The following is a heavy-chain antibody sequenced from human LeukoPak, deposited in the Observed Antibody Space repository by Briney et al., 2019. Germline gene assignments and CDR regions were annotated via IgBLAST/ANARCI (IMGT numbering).Heavy chain of an antibody. CDR3: AGGSNRGWRSLAY. Sequence: SETLSLTCTVSGDSISGYYWSWIRQPAGKGLEWIGRIYASGSTNYNPSLRSRVTMSVDTSKSQFSLTLSSVTAADTAVYYCAGGSNRGWRSLAYWGQAALVTVSS. D-gene: IGHD6-19*01. V-gene: IGHV4-4*07. CDR1: GDSISGYY. CDR2: IYASGST. J-gene: IGHJ4*02.